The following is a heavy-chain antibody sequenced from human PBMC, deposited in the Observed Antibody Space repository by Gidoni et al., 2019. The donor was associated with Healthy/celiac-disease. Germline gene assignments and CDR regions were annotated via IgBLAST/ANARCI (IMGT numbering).Heavy chain of an antibody. D-gene: IGHD3-10*01. CDR2: ISGSGGST. CDR1: GFTFSSYA. J-gene: IGHJ4*02. Sequence: EVQLLESGGGLVQPGGSLRLSCAASGFTFSSYAMSWVRQAPGKGLEWVSAISGSGGSTYYADSVKGRFTISRDNSKNTLYLQMNSLRAEDTAVYYCASEYYYGSGSYSWINGVRYDYWGQGTLVTVSS. CDR3: ASEYYYGSGSYSWINGVRYDY. V-gene: IGHV3-23*01.